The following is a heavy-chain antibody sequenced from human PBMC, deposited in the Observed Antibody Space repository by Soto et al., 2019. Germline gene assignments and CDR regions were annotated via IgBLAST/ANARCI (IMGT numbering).Heavy chain of an antibody. V-gene: IGHV3-21*01. J-gene: IGHJ5*01. CDR3: ARDSYSSIFDS. Sequence: GGSLRLSCVASGFTLSSFSMSWVRQTPGKGLEWVSSITTGNDYISYADSVKGRFTISRDNAKNSLFLQMNSLRAEDTALYFCARDSYSSIFDSWGQGTLVTVSS. D-gene: IGHD6-19*01. CDR1: GFTLSSFS. CDR2: ITTGNDYI.